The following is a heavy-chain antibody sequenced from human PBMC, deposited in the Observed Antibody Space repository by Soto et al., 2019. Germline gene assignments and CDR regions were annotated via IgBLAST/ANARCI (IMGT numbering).Heavy chain of an antibody. Sequence: GASVKVSCKASGGTFSSYAISWVRQAPGQGLEWMGGIIPIFGTANYAQKFQGRVTMTTDTSTSTAYMELRSLRSDDTAVYYCARDRSSDYYYGMDVWGQGTTVTVSS. CDR2: IIPIFGTA. D-gene: IGHD6-6*01. V-gene: IGHV1-69*05. CDR3: ARDRSSDYYYGMDV. CDR1: GGTFSSYA. J-gene: IGHJ6*02.